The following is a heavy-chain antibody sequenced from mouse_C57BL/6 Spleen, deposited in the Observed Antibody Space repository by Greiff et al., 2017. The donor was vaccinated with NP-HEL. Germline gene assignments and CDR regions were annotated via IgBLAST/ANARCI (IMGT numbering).Heavy chain of an antibody. Sequence: EVQLQQSGPELVKPGASVKISCKASGYTFTDYYMNWVKQSHGKSLEWIGDINPNNGGTSYNQKFKGKATLTVDKSSSTAYMELRSLTSEDSAVYYCARSWDYDVGGAYWGQGTLVTVSA. D-gene: IGHD2-4*01. CDR2: INPNNGGT. CDR3: ARSWDYDVGGAY. V-gene: IGHV1-26*01. J-gene: IGHJ3*01. CDR1: GYTFTDYY.